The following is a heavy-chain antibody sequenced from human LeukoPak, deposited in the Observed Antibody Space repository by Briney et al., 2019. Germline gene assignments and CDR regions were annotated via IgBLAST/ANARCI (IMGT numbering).Heavy chain of an antibody. D-gene: IGHD3-9*01. CDR2: IYTSGST. J-gene: IGHJ4*02. CDR3: ARAHLRYFDFLLDY. V-gene: IGHV4-4*07. Sequence: KASETLSLTCTVSGDSISSYYWSWIRQPAGKGLEWIGRIYTSGSTNYKPSLKSRVNMSVDTYKNQFSLKLSSVTAADTAVYYCARAHLRYFDFLLDYWGQGTLVTVSS. CDR1: GDSISSYY.